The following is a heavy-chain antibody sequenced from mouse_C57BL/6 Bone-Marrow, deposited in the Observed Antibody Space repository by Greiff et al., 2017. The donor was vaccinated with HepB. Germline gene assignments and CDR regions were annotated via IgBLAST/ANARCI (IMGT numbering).Heavy chain of an antibody. CDR2: INPSSGYT. Sequence: QVQLQQSGAELARPGASVKMSCKASGYTFTSYTMHWVKQRPGQGLEWIGYINPSSGYTKYNQKFKDKATLTADKSSSTAYMQLSSLTSEDSAVYYCARGGGLWAWFAYWGQGTLVTVSA. CDR1: GYTFTSYT. D-gene: IGHD1-1*02. CDR3: ARGGGLWAWFAY. J-gene: IGHJ3*01. V-gene: IGHV1-4*01.